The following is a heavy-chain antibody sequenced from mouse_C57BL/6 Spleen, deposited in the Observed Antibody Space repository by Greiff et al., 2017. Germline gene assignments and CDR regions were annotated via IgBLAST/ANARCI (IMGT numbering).Heavy chain of an antibody. CDR2: IDPETGGT. J-gene: IGHJ3*01. D-gene: IGHD6-1*01. Sequence: QVQLKQSGAELVRPGASVTLSCKASGYTFTDYEMHWVKQTPVHGLEWIGAIDPETGGTAYNQKFKGKAILTADKSSSTAYMELRSLTSEDSAVYYCTRDSPTAYWGQGTLVTVSA. CDR1: GYTFTDYE. CDR3: TRDSPTAY. V-gene: IGHV1-15*01.